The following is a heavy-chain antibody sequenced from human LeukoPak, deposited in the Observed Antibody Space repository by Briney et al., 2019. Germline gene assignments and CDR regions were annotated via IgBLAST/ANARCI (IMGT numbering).Heavy chain of an antibody. Sequence: PSETLSLTCTVSGGSIDIYYWSWIRQPPGKRLEWIGYIYYTGSTEYHPSLKSRVTISLDTSKNQFSLKLTSVTAADTAVYYCARVYQSAEYYFDYWGQGNLVSVSS. CDR1: GGSIDIYY. CDR2: IYYTGST. V-gene: IGHV4-59*01. J-gene: IGHJ4*02. CDR3: ARVYQSAEYYFDY. D-gene: IGHD2-2*01.